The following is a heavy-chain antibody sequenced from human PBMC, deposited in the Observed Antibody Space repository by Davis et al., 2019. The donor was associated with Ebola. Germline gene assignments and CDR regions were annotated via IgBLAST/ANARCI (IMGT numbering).Heavy chain of an antibody. V-gene: IGHV4-59*01. CDR2: IYYSGST. CDR1: GGSISSYY. D-gene: IGHD5-18*01. CDR3: ARGYSYGPYNWFDP. J-gene: IGHJ5*02. Sequence: GSLRLSCTVSGGSISSYYWSWIRQPPGKGLEWIGYIYYSGSTNYNPSLKSRVTISVDTSKNQFSLKLSSVTAADTAVYYCARGYSYGPYNWFDPWGQGTLVTVSS.